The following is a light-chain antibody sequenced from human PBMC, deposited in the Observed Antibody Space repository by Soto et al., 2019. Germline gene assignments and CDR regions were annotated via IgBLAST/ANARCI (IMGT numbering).Light chain of an antibody. V-gene: IGKV3-20*01. CDR2: GAS. CDR1: QSVSNN. J-gene: IGKJ3*01. CDR3: QQYGSSPFT. Sequence: EIVLTQSPGTLSLSPGERATLSCRASQSVSNNLAWYQQKRGQAPRLLIYGASSRAAAIPDRFRGSGSGTDFTLIISSLAPEDFAVYYCQQYGSSPFTFGPGTKVDIK.